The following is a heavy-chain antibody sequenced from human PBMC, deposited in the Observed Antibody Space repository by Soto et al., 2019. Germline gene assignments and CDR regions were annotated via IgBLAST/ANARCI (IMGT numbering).Heavy chain of an antibody. V-gene: IGHV3-33*01. CDR2: IWYDGSNK. J-gene: IGHJ4*02. D-gene: IGHD3-22*01. Sequence: SLRLSCAASGFTFSSYGMHWVRQAPGKGLEWVAVIWYDGSNKYYADSVKGRFTISRDNSKNTLYLQMNSLRAEDTAVYYCARPTYDSSGYDAGFDYWGQGTLVTVSS. CDR3: ARPTYDSSGYDAGFDY. CDR1: GFTFSSYG.